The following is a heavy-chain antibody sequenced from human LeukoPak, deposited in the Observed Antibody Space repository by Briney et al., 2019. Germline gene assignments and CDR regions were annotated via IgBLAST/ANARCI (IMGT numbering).Heavy chain of an antibody. Sequence: SETLSLTCTVSGDSISRSSYFWAWIRQPPGRGLEWIGSVYSSGSTYYNPSLRSQITISVDTSKDQFSLKLTSVAAADTAMYYCTRDMEYPGAGFDYWGQGIPVTVSS. CDR2: VYSSGST. V-gene: IGHV4-39*07. J-gene: IGHJ4*02. CDR3: TRDMEYPGAGFDY. CDR1: GDSISRSSYF. D-gene: IGHD3-3*01.